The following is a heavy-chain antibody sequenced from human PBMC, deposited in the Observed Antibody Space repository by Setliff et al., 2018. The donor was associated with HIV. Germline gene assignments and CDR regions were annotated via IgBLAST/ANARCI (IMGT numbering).Heavy chain of an antibody. CDR3: AKDNQRKTSGWYFFDS. Sequence: GGSLRLSCAASGFSFGDYGMHWVRQAPGKGLEWVSSITWDSDRIAYADSVKGRFTISRDNARNSLYLQMNSLRAEDMALYYCAKDNQRKTSGWYFFDSWGQGMLVTVSS. CDR2: ITWDSDRI. V-gene: IGHV3-9*03. D-gene: IGHD6-19*01. CDR1: GFSFGDYG. J-gene: IGHJ4*02.